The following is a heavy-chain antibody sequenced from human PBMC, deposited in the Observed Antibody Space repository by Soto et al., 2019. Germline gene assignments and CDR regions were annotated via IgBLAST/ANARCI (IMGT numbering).Heavy chain of an antibody. CDR1: GFTFRWFG. V-gene: IGHV3-33*08. CDR2: ISNDENIK. Sequence: GGSLRLSCAGSGFTFRWFGMHWVRQAPGKGLEWVAVISNDENIKQYADSVRGRFAISRDNSKNTLYLQMTSLRAEDTAIYYCARGLRSVLDYWGQGTLVTVSS. J-gene: IGHJ4*02. CDR3: ARGLRSVLDY. D-gene: IGHD6-6*01.